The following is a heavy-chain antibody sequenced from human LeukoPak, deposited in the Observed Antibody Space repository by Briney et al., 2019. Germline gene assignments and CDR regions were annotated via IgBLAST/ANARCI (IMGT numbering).Heavy chain of an antibody. Sequence: SETLSLTCAVYGGSFSGYYWSWIRQPPGKGLEWIGEINHSGSTNYNPSLKSRVTISVDTSKNQFSLKLSSVTAADTAVCYCAGLGYSYGPSSYYYYGMDVWGQGTTVTVSS. CDR3: AGLGYSYGPSSYYYYGMDV. D-gene: IGHD5-18*01. CDR1: GGSFSGYY. CDR2: INHSGST. J-gene: IGHJ6*02. V-gene: IGHV4-34*01.